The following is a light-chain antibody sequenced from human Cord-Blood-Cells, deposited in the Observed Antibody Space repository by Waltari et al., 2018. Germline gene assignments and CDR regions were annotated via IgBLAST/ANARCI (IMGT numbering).Light chain of an antibody. V-gene: IGKV4-1*01. CDR2: WAS. CDR3: QQYYSTPRT. J-gene: IGKJ1*01. CDR1: QSGLSSSNNKNY. Sequence: DIVMTQSPESLAVSLGERAPIHCTSSQSGLSSSNNKNYLAWYQQKPGQPPKLLIYWASTRESGVPDRFSGSGSGTDFTLTISSLQAEDVAVYYCQQYYSTPRTFGQGTKVEIK.